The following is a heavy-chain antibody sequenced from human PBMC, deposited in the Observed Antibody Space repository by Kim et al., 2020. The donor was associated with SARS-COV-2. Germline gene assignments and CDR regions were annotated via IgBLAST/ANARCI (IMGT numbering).Heavy chain of an antibody. V-gene: IGHV3-11*01. D-gene: IGHD1-26*01. CDR3: ARVGYSGSYYLYY. Sequence: YADSVKGRFTISRDNAKNSLYLQMNSLRAEDTAVYYCARVGYSGSYYLYYWGQGTLVTVSS. J-gene: IGHJ4*02.